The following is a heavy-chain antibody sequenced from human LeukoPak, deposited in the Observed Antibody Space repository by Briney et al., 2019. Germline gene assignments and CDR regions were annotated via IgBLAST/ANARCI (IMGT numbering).Heavy chain of an antibody. V-gene: IGHV4-4*07. CDR3: ARGGSKAAATFDY. CDR1: GGSISGYY. J-gene: IGHJ4*02. Sequence: SETLSLTCTVSGGSISGYYWSWIRQPAGKGLEWIGHIYTSGSTNYNPSLRSRVTMSVDTSNNQFSLKLSSVTAADTAVYYCARGGSKAAATFDYWGQGTLVTVFS. CDR2: IYTSGST. D-gene: IGHD2-15*01.